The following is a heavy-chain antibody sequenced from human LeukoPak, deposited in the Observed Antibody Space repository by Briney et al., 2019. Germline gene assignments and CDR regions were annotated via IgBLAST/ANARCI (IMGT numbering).Heavy chain of an antibody. D-gene: IGHD2-2*01. V-gene: IGHV3-23*01. Sequence: GGSLRLSCAASGFTFTDYAMNWVRQAPGKGLEWLSAISGSGGSTYYADSIQGRFTISRDNSKNTLYLQMNSLRAEDTAVYYCAKAIPNPIVGVPAASPTYYYYGMDVWGQGTTVTVSS. J-gene: IGHJ6*02. CDR3: AKAIPNPIVGVPAASPTYYYYGMDV. CDR1: GFTFTDYA. CDR2: ISGSGGST.